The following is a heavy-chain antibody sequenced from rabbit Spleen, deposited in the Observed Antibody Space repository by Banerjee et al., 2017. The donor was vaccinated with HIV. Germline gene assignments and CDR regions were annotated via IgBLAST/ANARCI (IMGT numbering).Heavy chain of an antibody. CDR1: GFDFSDGHV. D-gene: IGHD4-1*01. CDR2: INSFTGRP. CDR3: ARDLAGAIGWNFNL. J-gene: IGHJ4*01. Sequence: EQVVESGGGLVQPEGSLTLTCKASGFDFSDGHVITWVRQAPGKGLKWIASINSFTGRPVYATWAKGRFTVSKASWTTVTLQMTSLTAADTASYFCARDLAGAIGWNFNLWGPGTLVTVS. V-gene: IGHV1S45*01.